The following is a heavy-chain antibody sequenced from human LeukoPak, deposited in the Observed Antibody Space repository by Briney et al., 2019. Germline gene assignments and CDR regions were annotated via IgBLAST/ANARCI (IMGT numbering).Heavy chain of an antibody. CDR1: GYTLTELS. V-gene: IGHV1-24*01. CDR2: FDPEEGET. D-gene: IGHD3-22*01. Sequence: SVTVSYKVSGYTLTELSMYWLRQAPGTALEWMGGFDPEEGETIHAQKLQGRVTMTEDTSTDTGYMELSSLRSEDTAVYYCARGPPLEDSSGYYYDGMDVWGQGTTVTVSS. CDR3: ARGPPLEDSSGYYYDGMDV. J-gene: IGHJ6*02.